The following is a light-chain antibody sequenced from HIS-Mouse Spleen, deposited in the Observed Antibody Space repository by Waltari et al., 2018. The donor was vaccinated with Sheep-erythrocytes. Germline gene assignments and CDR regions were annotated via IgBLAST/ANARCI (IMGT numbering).Light chain of an antibody. CDR1: KLGDKS. CDR2: QDS. V-gene: IGLV3-1*01. CDR3: QAWDSSTAV. J-gene: IGLJ2*01. Sequence: SYELTQPPSVSVSPGQTASLTCSGAKLGDKSHCWYQQKPGQSPVLVIYQDSKRPSGIPERFSGSNSGNTATLTISGTQAMDEADYYCQAWDSSTAVFGGGTKLTVL.